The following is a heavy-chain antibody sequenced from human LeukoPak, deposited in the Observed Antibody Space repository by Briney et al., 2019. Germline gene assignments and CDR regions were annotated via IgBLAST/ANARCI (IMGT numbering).Heavy chain of an antibody. CDR1: GFTFSSYS. CDR2: ISSSGSTI. Sequence: GGSLRLSCAASGFTFSSYSMNWVRQAPGKGLEWVSYISSSGSTIYYADSVKGRFTISRDNAKNSLYLQMNSLRAEDTAVYYCARSDSGGSCYPFDYWGQGTLVTVSS. CDR3: ARSDSGGSCYPFDY. J-gene: IGHJ4*02. V-gene: IGHV3-48*04. D-gene: IGHD2-15*01.